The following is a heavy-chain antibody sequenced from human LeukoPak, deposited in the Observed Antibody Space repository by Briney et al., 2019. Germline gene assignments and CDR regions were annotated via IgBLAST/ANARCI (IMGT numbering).Heavy chain of an antibody. CDR3: AKASSGSYFRSYYYYMDV. CDR2: ISGSGGST. V-gene: IGHV3-23*01. D-gene: IGHD3-10*01. CDR1: GFTFSSYA. Sequence: PGGSLRLSCAASGFTFSSYAMSWVRQAPGKGLEWVSGISGSGGSTYFADSVKGRFTISRDNSKNTLYLQMNSLRAEDTAVYYCAKASSGSYFRSYYYYMDVWGKGTTVTVSS. J-gene: IGHJ6*03.